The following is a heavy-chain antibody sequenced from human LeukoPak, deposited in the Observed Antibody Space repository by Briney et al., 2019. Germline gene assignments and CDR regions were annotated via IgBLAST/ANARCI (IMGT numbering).Heavy chain of an antibody. Sequence: GASVKVSCKASGYTFTSYGISWVRQAPGQGLEWMGWINPNSGGTNYAQKFQGRVTMTRDTSISTAYMELSRLRSDDTAVYYCARGDLGYSGTNRQDFFDYWGQGTLVTVSS. CDR1: GYTFTSYG. CDR2: INPNSGGT. J-gene: IGHJ4*02. D-gene: IGHD1-26*01. CDR3: ARGDLGYSGTNRQDFFDY. V-gene: IGHV1-2*02.